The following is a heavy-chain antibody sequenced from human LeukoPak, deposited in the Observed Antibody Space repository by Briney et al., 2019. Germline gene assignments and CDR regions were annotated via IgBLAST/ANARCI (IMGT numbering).Heavy chain of an antibody. CDR2: TYYRSKWYN. D-gene: IGHD1-14*01. CDR1: RERVSSNGAS. CDR3: VRGNYNVDY. Sequence: SQTLSLTCDISRERVSSNGASWNWIRQSTSRGLEWLGRTYYRSKWYNDYAEFVKSRITVKPDTSNPQFSLQLNAVTPEDTAVYYCVRGNYNVDYWGQGTLVTVSS. J-gene: IGHJ4*02. V-gene: IGHV6-1*01.